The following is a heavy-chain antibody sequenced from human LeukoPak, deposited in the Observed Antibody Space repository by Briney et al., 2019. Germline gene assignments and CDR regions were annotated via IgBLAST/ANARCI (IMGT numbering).Heavy chain of an antibody. J-gene: IGHJ4*02. CDR2: VSGSGDRM. Sequence: PGGSLRLSCAASGFTSSSYALNWVRQAPGKGLEWVATVSGSGDRMYHADSVKGRFTISRDNSKNTIYLQMNSLRAEDTALYYCAKAAGAPGFDFWGQGTLVTVSS. V-gene: IGHV3-23*01. CDR1: GFTSSSYA. CDR3: AKAAGAPGFDF. D-gene: IGHD1-1*01.